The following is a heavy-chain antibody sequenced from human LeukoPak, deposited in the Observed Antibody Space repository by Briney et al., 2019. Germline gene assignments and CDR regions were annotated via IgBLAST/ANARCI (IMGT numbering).Heavy chain of an antibody. D-gene: IGHD3-9*01. CDR2: ISYDGSNK. J-gene: IGHJ4*02. Sequence: GGSLRLSCAASGFTFSSYGMHWVRQAPGKGLEWVAVISYDGSNKYYADSVRGRFTISRDNSKNTLYLQMNSLRAEDTAVYYCAKMERYYDILTGYGEGYYFDYWGQGTLVTVSS. CDR3: AKMERYYDILTGYGEGYYFDY. CDR1: GFTFSSYG. V-gene: IGHV3-30*18.